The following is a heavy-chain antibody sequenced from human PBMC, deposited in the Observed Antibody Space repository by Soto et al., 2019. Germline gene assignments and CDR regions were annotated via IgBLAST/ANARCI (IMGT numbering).Heavy chain of an antibody. CDR3: AKIIDDAGIAS. J-gene: IGHJ4*02. CDR2: ISGSGGGV. Sequence: EVQLLESGGGLVQPGGSLRLSCGASGFIFTNHGMTWVRQAPGKGLEWVSSISGSGGGVFYSDSVRGRFSISRDNSKNFLYLQMNSLRDEDTALYYCAKIIDDAGIASWGQGTLVTVSS. CDR1: GFIFTNHG. V-gene: IGHV3-23*01. D-gene: IGHD2-21*01.